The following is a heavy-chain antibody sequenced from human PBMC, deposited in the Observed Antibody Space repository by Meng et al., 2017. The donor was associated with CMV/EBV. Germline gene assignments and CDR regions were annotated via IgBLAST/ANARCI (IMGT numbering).Heavy chain of an antibody. V-gene: IGHV3-23*01. CDR2: ISGSGCNT. J-gene: IGHJ5*02. Sequence: VQPGGALRIFCAASGFTFSSYAMIWVRPAPGKGREWVSAISGSGCNTYYADSGKGRFTISRDNSKNTLYLQMNSLRAVDTAVYYCAKDYSSGRPRWFDPWGQGTLVTVSS. D-gene: IGHD6-19*01. CDR1: GFTFSSYA. CDR3: AKDYSSGRPRWFDP.